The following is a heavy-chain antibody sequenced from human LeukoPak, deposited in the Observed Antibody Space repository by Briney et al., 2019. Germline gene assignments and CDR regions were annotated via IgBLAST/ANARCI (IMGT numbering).Heavy chain of an antibody. Sequence: PGGSLRLSCAASGFTVSSNYMSWVRQAPGKGLEWVSYISSSSSAIYYADSVKGRFTISRDNAKNSVYLQMNSLRDEDTAVYYCARDLKGFGGYGYWGQGTLVTVSS. CDR1: GFTVSSNY. J-gene: IGHJ4*02. CDR3: ARDLKGFGGYGY. V-gene: IGHV3-48*02. D-gene: IGHD3-10*01. CDR2: ISSSSSAI.